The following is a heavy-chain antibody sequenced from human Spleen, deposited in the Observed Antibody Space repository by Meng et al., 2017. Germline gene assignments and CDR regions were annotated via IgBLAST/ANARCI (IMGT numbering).Heavy chain of an antibody. Sequence: GQLQQWGAGLLKPSGPLSLTCAVYGGSFSGYYWSWIRQPPGKGLEWIGYIYYSGSTFYNPSLKSRVTMSVDTSKNQFALHLTSVTAADTAVYYCARDGVGYGSGTNKRFDPWGQGTLVTVSS. CDR1: GGSFSGYY. V-gene: IGHV4-34*11. CDR3: ARDGVGYGSGTNKRFDP. CDR2: IYYSGST. D-gene: IGHD3-10*01. J-gene: IGHJ5*02.